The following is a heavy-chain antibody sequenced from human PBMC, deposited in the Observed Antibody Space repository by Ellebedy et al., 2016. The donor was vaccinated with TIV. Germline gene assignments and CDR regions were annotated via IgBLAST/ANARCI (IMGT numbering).Heavy chain of an antibody. CDR3: VAITGAGTRDFQH. V-gene: IGHV3-72*01. D-gene: IGHD6-19*01. Sequence: GGSLRLSCAASGFIFSDHYMDWVRQAPGKGLEWVGRIRNRANSYTTEYAASVKGRFTISRDDPKSSLYLQMNSLKTEDTAVYYCVAITGAGTRDFQHWGQGTLVTVSS. CDR1: GFIFSDHY. J-gene: IGHJ1*01. CDR2: IRNRANSYTT.